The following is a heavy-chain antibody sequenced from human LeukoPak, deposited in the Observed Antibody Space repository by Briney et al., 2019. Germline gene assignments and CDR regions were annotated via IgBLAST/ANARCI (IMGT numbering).Heavy chain of an antibody. Sequence: GASVKVSFKASGYTFTGYYMHWMRQAPGQGLGWMGRNNPNSGGTNYSQKFQGRVTMTRDTSISTAYMELSRLRSDDTAVYYCARGGLAKYYYDSSGYYWEFSACDYWGQGTLVTVSS. CDR1: GYTFTGYY. CDR2: NNPNSGGT. J-gene: IGHJ4*02. D-gene: IGHD3-22*01. V-gene: IGHV1-2*06. CDR3: ARGGLAKYYYDSSGYYWEFSACDY.